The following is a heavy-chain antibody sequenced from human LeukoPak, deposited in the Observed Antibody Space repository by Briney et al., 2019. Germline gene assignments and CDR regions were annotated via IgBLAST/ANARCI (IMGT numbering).Heavy chain of an antibody. V-gene: IGHV3-23*01. CDR3: AKDHYWGDGYNLNAFDI. Sequence: QPGGSLRLSCAASGFTFSSYAMSWVRQAPGKGLEWVSAISGSGGSTYYADSVKGRFTTSRDNSKNTLYLQMNSLRAEDTAVYYCAKDHYWGDGYNLNAFDIWGQGTMVTVSS. D-gene: IGHD5-24*01. J-gene: IGHJ3*02. CDR1: GFTFSSYA. CDR2: ISGSGGST.